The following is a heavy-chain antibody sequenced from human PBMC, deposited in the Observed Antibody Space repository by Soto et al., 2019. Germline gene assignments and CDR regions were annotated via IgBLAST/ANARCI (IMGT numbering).Heavy chain of an antibody. D-gene: IGHD4-17*01. Sequence: QVQLEESGGGVVQPGRSLRLSCEASGFTFNTYSMHWVRQPPGKGLEWLAAIWYDGTQKYYADSVKGRFIISRDNPKKTLYLKMNSLRSEDTAVYYCARAGVTTVTGLWHFDSWGQGTLVTVSS. CDR1: GFTFNTYS. CDR3: ARAGVTTVTGLWHFDS. J-gene: IGHJ4*02. CDR2: IWYDGTQK. V-gene: IGHV3-33*01.